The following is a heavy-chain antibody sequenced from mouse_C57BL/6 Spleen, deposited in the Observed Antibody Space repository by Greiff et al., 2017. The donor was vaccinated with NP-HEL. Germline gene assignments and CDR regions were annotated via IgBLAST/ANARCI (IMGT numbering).Heavy chain of an antibody. CDR3: ARQGSYSNYGFAY. V-gene: IGHV2-6-1*01. CDR2: IWSDGST. CDR1: GFSLTSYG. Sequence: QVQLQQSGPGLVAPSQSLSITCTVSGFSLTSYGVHWVRQPPGKGLQWLVVIWSDGSTTYNSALKSRLSISKDNSKSQVFLKMNSLQTDDTAMYYCARQGSYSNYGFAYWGQGTLVTVSA. J-gene: IGHJ3*01. D-gene: IGHD2-5*01.